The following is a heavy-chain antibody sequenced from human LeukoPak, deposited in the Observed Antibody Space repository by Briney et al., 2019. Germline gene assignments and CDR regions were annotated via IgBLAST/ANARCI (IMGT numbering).Heavy chain of an antibody. Sequence: GGSLRLSCVVSGFSFSNCAMNWVRQAPGKGLEWISTISGRGDSTFYADSVKGRFTISRDNSKNTLFLQMNSLRAEDTAVYYCAKDDLGYCSGGSCSAPEYFQHWGQGTLVTVSS. V-gene: IGHV3-23*01. CDR2: ISGRGDST. D-gene: IGHD2-15*01. CDR3: AKDDLGYCSGGSCSAPEYFQH. J-gene: IGHJ1*01. CDR1: GFSFSNCA.